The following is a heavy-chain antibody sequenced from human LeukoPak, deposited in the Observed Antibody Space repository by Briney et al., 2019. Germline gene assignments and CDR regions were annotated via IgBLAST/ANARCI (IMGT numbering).Heavy chain of an antibody. V-gene: IGHV4-34*01. CDR2: INHSGST. D-gene: IGHD2-2*01. CDR3: ARAALPAGYYYYYYYMDV. J-gene: IGHJ6*03. Sequence: SETLSLTCAVYGGSFSGYYWSWIRQPPGKGLEWIGEINHSGSTNYNPSLKSRVTISVDTSKNQFSLKLSSVTAADTAVYYCARAALPAGYYYYYYYMDVWGKGTKVTVSS. CDR1: GGSFSGYY.